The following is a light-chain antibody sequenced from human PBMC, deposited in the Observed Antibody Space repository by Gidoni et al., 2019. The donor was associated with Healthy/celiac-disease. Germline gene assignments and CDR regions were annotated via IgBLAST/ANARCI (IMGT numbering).Light chain of an antibody. CDR3: QQDYSYPLA. V-gene: IGKV1-8*01. CDR1: QGISSY. J-gene: IGKJ1*01. CDR2: AAS. Sequence: AIRITESPSSLSASTGDRVPITCRASQGISSYLAWYQQKPGKAPKLLIYAASTFQSGVPSRFSGSGSWTDFTLTISCLQSEDFATYYCQQDYSYPLAFGQGTKVEIK.